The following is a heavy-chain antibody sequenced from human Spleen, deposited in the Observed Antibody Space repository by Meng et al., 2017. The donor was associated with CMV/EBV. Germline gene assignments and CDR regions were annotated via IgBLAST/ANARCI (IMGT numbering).Heavy chain of an antibody. V-gene: IGHV1-69*02. D-gene: IGHD3-3*01. CDR2: IIPILGIA. J-gene: IGHJ6*02. CDR1: GGTFSSYT. Sequence: SVKVSCKASGGTFSSYTISWVRQAPGQGLEWMGRIIPILGIANYAQKFQGRVTITADKSTSTAYMELSSLRSEDTAVYYCATPSYYDFWSGYYTYYYGMDVWGQGTTVTVSS. CDR3: ATPSYYDFWSGYYTYYYGMDV.